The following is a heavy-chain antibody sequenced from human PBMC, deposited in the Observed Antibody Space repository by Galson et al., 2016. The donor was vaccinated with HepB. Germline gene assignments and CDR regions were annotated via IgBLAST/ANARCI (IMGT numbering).Heavy chain of an antibody. CDR3: ARAGGFLGWLPTPYYYGVDV. V-gene: IGHV3-7*03. D-gene: IGHD3-3*01. CDR1: GFSFSSYW. Sequence: SLRLSCAASGFSFSSYWMSWVRQAPGKGLEWVANINQDGSETHYVDSMKGRFTISRDNAKKSLYLQMSSLRVGDTAVYYCARAGGFLGWLPTPYYYGVDVWGQGTTVTVSS. J-gene: IGHJ6*02. CDR2: INQDGSET.